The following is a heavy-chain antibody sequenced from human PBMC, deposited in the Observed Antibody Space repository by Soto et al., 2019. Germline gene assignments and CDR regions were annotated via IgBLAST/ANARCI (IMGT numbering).Heavy chain of an antibody. V-gene: IGHV1-69*02. J-gene: IGHJ3*02. Sequence: QVQLVQSGAEVKKPGSSVKVSCKASGGTFSSYTISWVRQAPGQGLDWMGRIIPILVIANYAQKFQGRVTITAYKSTSTDYMELSSLRSEDTAVYYCASAQPKGGQLGAAFDIWGQGTMVTVSS. CDR1: GGTFSSYT. CDR3: ASAQPKGGQLGAAFDI. D-gene: IGHD6-6*01. CDR2: IIPILVIA.